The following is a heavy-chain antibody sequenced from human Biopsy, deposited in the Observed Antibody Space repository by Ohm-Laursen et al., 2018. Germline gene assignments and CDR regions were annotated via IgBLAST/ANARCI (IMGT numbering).Heavy chain of an antibody. V-gene: IGHV4-39*01. CDR3: AKRDLSGTSPV. CDR2: IYSDDTT. J-gene: IGHJ4*02. CDR1: GGSINSGGHY. D-gene: IGHD1-26*01. Sequence: SDTLSLTCSVSGGSINSGGHYWIWIRQPPGKGLEWIGSIYSDDTTHYNASLQGRITISVDQPKNQFSLRLTSVTAADTAVYYCAKRDLSGTSPVWGQGTVVTVSS.